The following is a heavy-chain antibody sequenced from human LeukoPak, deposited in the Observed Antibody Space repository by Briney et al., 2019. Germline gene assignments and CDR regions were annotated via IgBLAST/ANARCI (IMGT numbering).Heavy chain of an antibody. CDR2: INPSGSRT. CDR1: GYTFTDYY. V-gene: IGHV1-46*01. D-gene: IGHD6-6*01. Sequence: ASVKVSCKASGYTFTDYYMHWVRQAPGRGLEWVGLINPSGSRTICAQRFQGRVTMTRDTSTSTDYVELSSLTSEDTAVYYCARDNSYRDSSWWFDPWGQGTLVTVSS. CDR3: ARDNSYRDSSWWFDP. J-gene: IGHJ5*02.